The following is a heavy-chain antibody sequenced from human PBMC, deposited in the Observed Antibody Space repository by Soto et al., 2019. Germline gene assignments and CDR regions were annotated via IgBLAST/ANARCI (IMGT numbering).Heavy chain of an antibody. CDR3: AREPWGYSGSAKHFDY. J-gene: IGHJ4*01. V-gene: IGHV3-30*04. Sequence: PWGSLRLSCSASGFTFRTFAMHWFRQVPGKGLEWVAVVSYDGSYKSYADSVKGRFTISRDNSKNTLYLQLNSLRADDTAVFYCAREPWGYSGSAKHFDYWGHGTLVTVSS. CDR2: VSYDGSYK. D-gene: IGHD5-12*01. CDR1: GFTFRTFA.